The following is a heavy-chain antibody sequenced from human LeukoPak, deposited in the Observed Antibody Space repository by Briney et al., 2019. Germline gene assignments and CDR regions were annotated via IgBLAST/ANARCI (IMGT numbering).Heavy chain of an antibody. Sequence: ASVKVSCKTSGFTFTSHDYNWVRQATGQGLEWMGWMNPNSGSTGYAQKLQGRVTMTTDTSTSTAYMELRSLRSDDTAVYYCARILGGKRAGGQDYWGQGTLVTVSS. CDR3: ARILGGKRAGGQDY. D-gene: IGHD4-23*01. V-gene: IGHV1-8*01. CDR1: GFTFTSHD. CDR2: MNPNSGST. J-gene: IGHJ4*02.